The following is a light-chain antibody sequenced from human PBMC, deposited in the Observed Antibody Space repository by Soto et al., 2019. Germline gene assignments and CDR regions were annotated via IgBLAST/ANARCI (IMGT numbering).Light chain of an antibody. CDR2: DVS. CDR3: SSYTSSSPLV. V-gene: IGLV2-14*01. Sequence: QSALTQPASVSGSLGQSITISCTGTSSDVGGYNYVSWYQQHPGKAPKLMIYDVSNRPSGVSNRFSGSKSGNTASLTISGLQAEDEADYYCSSYTSSSPLVFGGGTKVTVL. J-gene: IGLJ2*01. CDR1: SSDVGGYNY.